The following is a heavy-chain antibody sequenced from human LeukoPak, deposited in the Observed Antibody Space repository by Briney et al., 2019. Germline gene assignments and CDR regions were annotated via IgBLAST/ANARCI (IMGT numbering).Heavy chain of an antibody. CDR1: GGTFSSYA. J-gene: IGHJ5*02. D-gene: IGHD6-13*01. Sequence: GASVKVSCKASGGTFSSYAISWVRQAPGQGLEWMGGIIPIFGTTNYAQKFQGRVTITADESTSTAYMELSSLRSEDTAVYYCAREPEAPDSRHNYYNWFDPWGQGTLVTVSS. V-gene: IGHV1-69*13. CDR3: AREPEAPDSRHNYYNWFDP. CDR2: IIPIFGTT.